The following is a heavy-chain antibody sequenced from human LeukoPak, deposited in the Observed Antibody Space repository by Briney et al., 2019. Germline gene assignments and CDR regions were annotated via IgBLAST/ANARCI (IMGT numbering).Heavy chain of an antibody. CDR2: VNHSGSI. Sequence: SETLSLTCAGYGVSLRGYYWIWIRQSPGKGLEWIGEVNHSGSINYNPSLKSRVTISVDTSKNQFSLELTSVTAADTAVYYCARDVTGGASDYWGQGTLVTVSS. V-gene: IGHV4-34*01. CDR1: GVSLRGYY. CDR3: ARDVTGGASDY. D-gene: IGHD2-21*02. J-gene: IGHJ4*02.